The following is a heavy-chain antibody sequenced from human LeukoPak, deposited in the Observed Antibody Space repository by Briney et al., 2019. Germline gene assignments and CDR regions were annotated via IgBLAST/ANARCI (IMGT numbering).Heavy chain of an antibody. CDR2: IYYSGST. J-gene: IGHJ4*02. CDR3: ARLIVAAAGSGDRFYFDY. CDR1: GGSISSSSYY. Sequence: SETLSLTCNVSGGSISSSSYYWGWIRQPPGKGLEWIGSIYYSGSTYYNPSLKSRVTISVDTSKNQFSLKLSSVTAADTAVYYCARLIVAAAGSGDRFYFDYWGQGTLVTVSS. V-gene: IGHV4-39*01. D-gene: IGHD6-13*01.